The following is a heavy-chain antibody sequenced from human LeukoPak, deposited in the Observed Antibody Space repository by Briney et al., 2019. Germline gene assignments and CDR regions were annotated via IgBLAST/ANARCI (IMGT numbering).Heavy chain of an antibody. CDR3: AIMTTLNWFDP. CDR2: IYTSGST. Sequence: SSETLSLTCTVSGGSISSGSYYWSWIRQPAGKGLEWIGRIYTSGSTNYNPSLKSRVTISVDTSKNQFSLKLSSVTAADTAMYYCAIMTTLNWFDPWGQGTLVTVSS. V-gene: IGHV4-61*02. CDR1: GGSISSGSYY. D-gene: IGHD3-16*01. J-gene: IGHJ5*02.